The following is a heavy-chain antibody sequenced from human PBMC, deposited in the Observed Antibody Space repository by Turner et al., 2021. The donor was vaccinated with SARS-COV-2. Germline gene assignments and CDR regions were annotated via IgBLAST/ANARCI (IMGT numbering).Heavy chain of an antibody. J-gene: IGHJ3*02. Sequence: QVQLVASGGGVVQPGRSLRLYCAAAGFTFSSYGMHWVRQAPGKGLEWVAVIWYDGSNKYYAYSVKGRFTISRDNSKNTLYLQMNSLRAEDTAVYYCAREGGVGATTGFDIWGQGTMVTVSS. CDR1: GFTFSSYG. CDR3: AREGGVGATTGFDI. CDR2: IWYDGSNK. D-gene: IGHD1-26*01. V-gene: IGHV3-33*01.